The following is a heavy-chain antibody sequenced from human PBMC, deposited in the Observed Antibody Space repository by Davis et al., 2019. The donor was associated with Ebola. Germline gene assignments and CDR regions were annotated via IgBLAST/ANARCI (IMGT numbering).Heavy chain of an antibody. V-gene: IGHV1-46*01. Sequence: ASVKVSCKASGYNFTVYYIHWVRQAPGQGLEWMGVINPSGGSTSFAQRFLGRVTMTRDTSTGTVFMELRSLRSEDSAVYFCARAGYSSGQQWRIGYYYMDVWGKGTTVTVSS. CDR2: INPSGGST. CDR1: GYNFTVYY. J-gene: IGHJ6*03. CDR3: ARAGYSSGQQWRIGYYYMDV. D-gene: IGHD6-19*01.